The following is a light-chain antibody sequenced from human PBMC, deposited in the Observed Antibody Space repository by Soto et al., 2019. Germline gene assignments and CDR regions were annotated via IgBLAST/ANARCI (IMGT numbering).Light chain of an antibody. CDR2: GAS. CDR1: QSVSSTY. CDR3: QRYDISPFP. J-gene: IGKJ2*01. V-gene: IGKV3-20*01. Sequence: EIVLTQSPGTLSLSPGERATLSCRASQSVSSTYLAWYQQKPGQAPRLLIYGASSRATGIPDRFSGSGSGKHFTLIISRLEPEDFAVYYCQRYDISPFPFGQGTKLEIK.